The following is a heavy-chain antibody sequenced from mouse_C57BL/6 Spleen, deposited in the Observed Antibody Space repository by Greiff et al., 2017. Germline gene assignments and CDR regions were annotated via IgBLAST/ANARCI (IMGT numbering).Heavy chain of an antibody. CDR1: GFNIKNTY. Sequence: VHVKQSVAELVRPGASVKLSCTASGFNIKNTYMHWVKQRPEQGLEWIGRIDPANGNTKYAPKFQGKATITADTSSNTAYLQLSSLTSEDTAIYYCARGGDWDGNSLYAMDYWGQGTSVTVSS. CDR3: ARGGDWDGNSLYAMDY. CDR2: IDPANGNT. V-gene: IGHV14-3*01. J-gene: IGHJ4*01. D-gene: IGHD1-1*01.